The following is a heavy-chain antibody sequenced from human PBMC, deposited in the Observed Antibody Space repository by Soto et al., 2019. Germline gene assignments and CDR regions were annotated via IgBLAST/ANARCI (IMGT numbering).Heavy chain of an antibody. CDR2: ISSNSAYI. CDR1: GFTFRSFT. V-gene: IGHV3-21*01. D-gene: IGHD6-13*01. J-gene: IGHJ5*02. CDR3: TRDASRDSSARGWFDP. Sequence: GGALRLSCAASGFTFRSFTLTWVGPYTGKGLEWVSTISSNSAYIYYTDALRGRFTISRDNAKNSLHLQMNSLRAEDTAVYYCTRDASRDSSARGWFDPWGPGTLVTVS.